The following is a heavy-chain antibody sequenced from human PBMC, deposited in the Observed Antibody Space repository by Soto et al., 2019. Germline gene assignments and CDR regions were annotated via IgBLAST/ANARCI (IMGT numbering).Heavy chain of an antibody. D-gene: IGHD2-15*01. CDR3: ARIIGYCRNNDCSWTFDV. CDR1: GYSFISYW. V-gene: IGHV5-51*01. J-gene: IGHJ3*01. CDR2: FYPGDSTS. Sequence: GESLKISCKTSGYSFISYWVAWVRQLPGKGLEWMGTFYPGDSTSIYSPSFQGQVTISVDTSITTAYLQLNSLKASDTAMYYCARIIGYCRNNDCSWTFDVWGQGTMVTVSS.